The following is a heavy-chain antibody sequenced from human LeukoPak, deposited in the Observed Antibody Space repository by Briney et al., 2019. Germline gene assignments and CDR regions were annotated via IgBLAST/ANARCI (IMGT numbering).Heavy chain of an antibody. Sequence: PGRSLRLSCAASGFTFSSYAMRWVRQAPGKGLEWVAVISYDGSNKYYADSVKGRFTISRDNSKNTLYLQMNSLRAEDTAVYYCAREGGGSCYSSVCYYYGMDVWGKGTTVTVSS. CDR1: GFTFSSYA. CDR2: ISYDGSNK. D-gene: IGHD2-15*01. V-gene: IGHV3-30*04. J-gene: IGHJ6*04. CDR3: AREGGGSCYSSVCYYYGMDV.